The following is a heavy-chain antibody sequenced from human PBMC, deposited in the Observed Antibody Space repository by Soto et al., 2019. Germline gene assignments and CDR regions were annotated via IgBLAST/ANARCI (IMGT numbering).Heavy chain of an antibody. Sequence: PGGSLRLSCAASGFTFSSYAMSWVRQAPGKGLEWVSAISGNGGSTYYADSVKGRFTISRDNSKNTLYLQMTSLRAEYTAVYYCAKSPPVQWLFLRWGQGTLVTVSS. CDR2: ISGNGGST. V-gene: IGHV3-23*01. J-gene: IGHJ4*02. CDR3: AKSPPVQWLFLR. CDR1: GFTFSSYA. D-gene: IGHD6-19*01.